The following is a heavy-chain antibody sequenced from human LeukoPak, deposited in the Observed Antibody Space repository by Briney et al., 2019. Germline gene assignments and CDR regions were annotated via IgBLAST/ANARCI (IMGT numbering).Heavy chain of an antibody. J-gene: IGHJ5*02. D-gene: IGHD1-26*01. CDR3: ARLCIVASRFDA. V-gene: IGHV4-39*02. CDR2: IFYSGKT. Sequence: SETLSLTCTVSNGSITRYSYHWAWVRQPPGKGREWIGTIFYSGKTYYSASLKTRHTVPLDSSKKNFSRRLRSVTAGDRAVYYCARLCIVASRFDAWGQGDLVTVSS. CDR1: NGSITRYSYH.